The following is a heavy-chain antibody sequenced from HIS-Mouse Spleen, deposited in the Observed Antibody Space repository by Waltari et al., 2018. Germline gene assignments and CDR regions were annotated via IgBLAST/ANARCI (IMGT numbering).Heavy chain of an antibody. CDR2: IKPNSGGT. D-gene: IGHD7-27*01. CDR3: AREGALGYFDY. CDR1: GYTFAVYY. V-gene: IGHV1-2*02. J-gene: IGHJ4*02. Sequence: QVQLVQSGAEVKKPGASVNVSCKASGYTFAVYYMHWVRQAPGQGIEWMRWIKPNSGGTNYAQKFQGRVTMTRDTSISTAYMELSRLRSDDTAVYYCAREGALGYFDYWGQGTLVTVSS.